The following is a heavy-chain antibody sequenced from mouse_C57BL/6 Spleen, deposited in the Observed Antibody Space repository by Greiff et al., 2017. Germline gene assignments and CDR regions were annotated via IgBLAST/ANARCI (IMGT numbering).Heavy chain of an antibody. CDR1: GFTFSSYA. CDR2: ISDGGRYT. D-gene: IGHD1-1*01. Sequence: EVMLVESGGGLVKPGGSLKLSCAASGFTFSSYAMSWVRQTPEKRLEWVATISDGGRYTYYPDNVKGRFTISRDNAKNNLYLQMSQLKSEDTAMYYCARTDYGDSYGWFAYWGQGTLVTVSA. J-gene: IGHJ3*01. V-gene: IGHV5-4*03. CDR3: ARTDYGDSYGWFAY.